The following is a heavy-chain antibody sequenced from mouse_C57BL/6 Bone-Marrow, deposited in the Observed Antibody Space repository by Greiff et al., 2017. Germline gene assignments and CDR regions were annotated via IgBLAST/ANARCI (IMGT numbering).Heavy chain of an antibody. Sequence: EVKLMESGGDLVKPGGSLKLSCAASGFTFSSYGMSWVRQTPDKRLEWVATISSGGSYTYYPDSVKGRFTISRDNAKNTLYLQMSSLKSEDTAMXYCARHPSYSYYFDYWGQGTTLTVSS. J-gene: IGHJ2*01. CDR1: GFTFSSYG. CDR2: ISSGGSYT. CDR3: ARHPSYSYYFDY. D-gene: IGHD2-10*01. V-gene: IGHV5-6*01.